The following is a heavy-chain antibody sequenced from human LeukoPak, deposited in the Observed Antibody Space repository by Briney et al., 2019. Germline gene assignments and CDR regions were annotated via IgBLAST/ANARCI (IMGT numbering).Heavy chain of an antibody. CDR3: ARVFCSTTSCFHVAGFDY. J-gene: IGHJ4*01. D-gene: IGHD2-2*01. CDR2: IYYSGNT. Sequence: SETLSLTCSVSGYSISSGFYWAWIRQSPGKGLEWIGSIYYSGNTFHNPSLKSRVTISVDTSKNQFFLKLTSVTAADTAVYYCARVFCSTTSCFHVAGFDYWGQEPWSPSPQ. V-gene: IGHV4-38-2*02. CDR1: GYSISSGFY.